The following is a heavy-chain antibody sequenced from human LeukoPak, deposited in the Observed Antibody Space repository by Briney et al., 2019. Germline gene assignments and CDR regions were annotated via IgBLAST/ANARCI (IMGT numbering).Heavy chain of an antibody. Sequence: SETLSFTCTVSGGSISSYYWSWIRQPAGKGLEWIGRIYTSGSTNYNPSLKSRVTMSVDTSKNQFSLKLSSVTAADTAVYYCARGPTYCSSTSCYKADYYYYYYMDVWGKGTTVTVSS. V-gene: IGHV4-4*07. J-gene: IGHJ6*03. CDR3: ARGPTYCSSTSCYKADYYYYYYMDV. CDR1: GGSISSYY. D-gene: IGHD2-2*02. CDR2: IYTSGST.